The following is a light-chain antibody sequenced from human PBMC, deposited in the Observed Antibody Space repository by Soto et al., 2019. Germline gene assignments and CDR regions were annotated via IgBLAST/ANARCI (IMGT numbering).Light chain of an antibody. V-gene: IGKV3-20*01. CDR1: QSVSNNF. CDR3: QQYSSSRT. J-gene: IGKJ1*01. CDR2: DAT. Sequence: LTQSPGTLSLSPGERATLSCRASQSVSNNFLAWYQLKPGKAPRLLIYDATKRGSGIPVRCSGSGSETDFTLTITRLEPEDSAEYYCQQYSSSRTFGQGTKVDIK.